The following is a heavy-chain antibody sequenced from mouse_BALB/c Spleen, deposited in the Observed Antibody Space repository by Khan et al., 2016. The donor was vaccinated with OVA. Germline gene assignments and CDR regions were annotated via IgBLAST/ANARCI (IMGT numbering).Heavy chain of an antibody. CDR2: INTYTGEP. J-gene: IGHJ2*01. Sequence: QIQLVQSGPELKKPGETIKISCQASGYTFTNNGVDWVKQAPGKGLKWMGWINTYTGEPTYADDFKGRFAFSLEISASTAYLQFNNLKNEDTATYVCARSMPHYYGSRYFDYWGQGTTLTVSS. D-gene: IGHD1-1*01. CDR1: GYTFTNNG. CDR3: ARSMPHYYGSRYFDY. V-gene: IGHV9-3-1*01.